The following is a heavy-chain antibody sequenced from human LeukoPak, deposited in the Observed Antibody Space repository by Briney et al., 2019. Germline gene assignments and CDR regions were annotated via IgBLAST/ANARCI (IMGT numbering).Heavy chain of an antibody. CDR1: GFTFSSYS. J-gene: IGHJ3*02. Sequence: GGSLRLSCAASGFTFSSYSMNWVRQAPGKGLEWVSYISSSSSTIYYADSVKGRFTISRDNAKNSLYLQMNSLRAEDTAVYYCARDVVVIRVDDAFDIWGQGTMVTVSS. V-gene: IGHV3-48*01. CDR2: ISSSSSTI. CDR3: ARDVVVIRVDDAFDI. D-gene: IGHD3-22*01.